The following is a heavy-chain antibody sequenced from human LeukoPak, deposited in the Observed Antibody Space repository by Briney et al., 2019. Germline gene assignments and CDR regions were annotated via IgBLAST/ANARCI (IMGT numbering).Heavy chain of an antibody. Sequence: GGSLRLSCAASGFAFGNDAMNWVRQAPGKGLEWVSSISSSTSYIYYADSVKGRFTISKDNAKNSLYLQTNSLRAEDTAVYYCARAGGSTVSHSDYWGQGTLVTVSS. D-gene: IGHD4-17*01. V-gene: IGHV3-21*01. J-gene: IGHJ4*02. CDR3: ARAGGSTVSHSDY. CDR2: ISSSTSYI. CDR1: GFAFGNDA.